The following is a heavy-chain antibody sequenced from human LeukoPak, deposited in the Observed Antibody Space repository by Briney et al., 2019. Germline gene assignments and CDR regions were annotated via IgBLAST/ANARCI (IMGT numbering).Heavy chain of an antibody. CDR2: IGPGGDI. Sequence: GSLRLSCAASGFSFTAYSMNWVRQAPGRGLEWISYIGPGGDIYYADSVTGRFTVSRDTAENSLYLQMNGLKVEDTAVYYCARRFDSWGQGTLVTVSS. J-gene: IGHJ4*02. CDR1: GFSFTAYS. CDR3: ARRFDS. V-gene: IGHV3-48*01.